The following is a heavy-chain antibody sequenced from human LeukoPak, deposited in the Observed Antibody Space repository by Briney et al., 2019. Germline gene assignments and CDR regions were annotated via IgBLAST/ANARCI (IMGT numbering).Heavy chain of an antibody. V-gene: IGHV3-23*01. J-gene: IGHJ4*02. CDR1: GFTFSSSA. D-gene: IGHD1-26*01. CDR3: ARGIVGVIPIDY. Sequence: GGSLRLSCAASGFTFSSSAMSWVRQAPGKGLEWVSAISNNGGYTYYADSVQGRFTISRDNSANTLYLQMNSLRVEDTAVYYCARGIVGVIPIDYWGQGTLVTVSS. CDR2: ISNNGGYT.